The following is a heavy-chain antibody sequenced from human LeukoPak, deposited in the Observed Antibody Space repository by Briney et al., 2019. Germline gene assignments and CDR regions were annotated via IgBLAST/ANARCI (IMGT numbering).Heavy chain of an antibody. J-gene: IGHJ4*02. D-gene: IGHD3-3*01. CDR3: AKDAKRNYDFWDRFDY. V-gene: IGHV3-23*01. Sequence: GGSLTLSSAASGFTFSTYAMSWVRQAPGKGPDWVSAISGSGGTTYYAYSVKGRFTIYRDNSKNTLYLQMTSLRVEDTALYYCAKDAKRNYDFWDRFDYWGQGALVTVSS. CDR1: GFTFSTYA. CDR2: ISGSGGTT.